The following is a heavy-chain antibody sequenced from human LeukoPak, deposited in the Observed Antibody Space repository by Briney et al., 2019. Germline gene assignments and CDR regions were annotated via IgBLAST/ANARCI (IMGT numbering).Heavy chain of an antibody. CDR3: ARPVVPAAPGWFDP. D-gene: IGHD2-2*01. Sequence: ASVKVSCKASGYTFTSYDINWVRQATGQGLEWMGWMNPNSGNTGYAQKFQGRVTMTRNTSISTAYMELSSLRSEDTAVYYCARPVVPAAPGWFDPWGQGTLVTVSS. CDR1: GYTFTSYD. CDR2: MNPNSGNT. J-gene: IGHJ5*02. V-gene: IGHV1-8*01.